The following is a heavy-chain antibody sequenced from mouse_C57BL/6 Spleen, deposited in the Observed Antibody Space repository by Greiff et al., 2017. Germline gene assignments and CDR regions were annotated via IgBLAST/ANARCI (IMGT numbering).Heavy chain of an antibody. V-gene: IGHV1-69*01. CDR1: GYTFTSYW. CDR2: IDPSDSYT. D-gene: IGHD4-1*01. CDR3: ARYGTGSFAY. J-gene: IGHJ3*01. Sequence: QVQLQQPGAELVMPGASVKLSCKASGYTFTSYWMHWVKQRPGQGLEWIGEIDPSDSYTNYNQKFKGKSTLTVDKSSSTAYMQHSSLTSEDSAVYYCARYGTGSFAYWGQGTLVTVSA.